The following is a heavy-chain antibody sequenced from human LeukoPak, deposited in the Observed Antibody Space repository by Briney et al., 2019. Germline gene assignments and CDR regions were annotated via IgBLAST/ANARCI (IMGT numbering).Heavy chain of an antibody. Sequence: SETLSLTCTVSGGSISNYYWSWIRQPPGKGLEWIGYIYYSGNINYNPSLKSRVTISVDTSKNQFTLRLNSVTAADTAVYYCARLFKQQPYYFDYWGQGTLVTVSS. D-gene: IGHD6-13*01. CDR1: GGSISNYY. J-gene: IGHJ4*02. CDR2: IYYSGNI. V-gene: IGHV4-59*08. CDR3: ARLFKQQPYYFDY.